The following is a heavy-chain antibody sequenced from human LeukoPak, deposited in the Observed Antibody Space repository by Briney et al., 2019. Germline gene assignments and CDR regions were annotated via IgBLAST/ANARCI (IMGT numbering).Heavy chain of an antibody. V-gene: IGHV1-24*01. CDR2: FDPEDGET. J-gene: IGHJ6*03. CDR1: GYILTELS. Sequence: ASVKVSCKVSGYILTELSMHWVRQAPGKGLEWMGGFDPEDGETIYAQKLQGRVTMTTDTSTSTAYMELRSLRSDDTAVYYCAREGRYYYYYMDVWGKGTTVTVSS. CDR3: AREGRYYYYYMDV.